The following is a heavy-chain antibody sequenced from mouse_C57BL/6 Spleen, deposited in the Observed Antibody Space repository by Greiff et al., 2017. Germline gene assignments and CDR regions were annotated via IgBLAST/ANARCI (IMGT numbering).Heavy chain of an antibody. CDR1: GYAFSSYW. V-gene: IGHV1-80*01. J-gene: IGHJ2*01. D-gene: IGHD2-3*01. Sequence: QVQLQQSGAELVKPGASVKISCKASGYAFSSYWMHWVKQRPGKGLEWIGQIYPGDGDTNYNGKFKGKATLTADKSSSTAYMQLSSLTSEDSAVYVCARKHDGYYPFDYWGQGTTLTVSS. CDR2: IYPGDGDT. CDR3: ARKHDGYYPFDY.